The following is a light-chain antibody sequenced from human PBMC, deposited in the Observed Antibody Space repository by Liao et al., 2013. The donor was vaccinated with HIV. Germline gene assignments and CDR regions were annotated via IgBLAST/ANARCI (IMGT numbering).Light chain of an antibody. V-gene: IGLV3-1*01. CDR2: QDN. CDR3: QAWDSSTVV. CDR1: RLGGKY. Sequence: SYELTQPPSASVSPGQTASIICSGDRLGGKYTSWYQQKPGQSPLLVIYQDNKRPSGIPERFSGSNSGNTATLTISGTQAMDEADYYCQAWDSSTVVFGGGTKLTVL. J-gene: IGLJ2*01.